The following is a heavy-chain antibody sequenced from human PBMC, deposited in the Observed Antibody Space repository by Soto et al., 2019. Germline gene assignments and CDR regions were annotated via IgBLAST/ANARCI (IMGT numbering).Heavy chain of an antibody. J-gene: IGHJ4*02. CDR3: AAQPGAVAGTGIDY. CDR2: ISYDGSNK. D-gene: IGHD6-19*01. Sequence: QVQLVESGGGVVQPGRSLRLSCAASGFTFSSYGMHWVRQAPGKGLEWVAVISYDGSNKYYADSVKGRFTISRDNSKNTLYLQMNSLRAEDTAVYYCAAQPGAVAGTGIDYRGQGTLVTVSS. CDR1: GFTFSSYG. V-gene: IGHV3-30*03.